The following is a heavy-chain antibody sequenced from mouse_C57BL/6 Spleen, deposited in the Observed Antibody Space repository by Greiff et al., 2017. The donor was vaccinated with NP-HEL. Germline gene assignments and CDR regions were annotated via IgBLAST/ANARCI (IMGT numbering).Heavy chain of an antibody. CDR3: AREEYYYGSSLGYFDY. Sequence: EVKLQESGPGLVKPSQSLSLTCSVTGYSITSGYYWNWIRQFPGNKLEWMGYISYDGSNNYNPSLKNRISITRDTSKNQFFLKLNSVTTEDTATYYCAREEYYYGSSLGYFDYWGQGTTLTVSS. CDR1: GYSITSGYY. D-gene: IGHD1-1*01. CDR2: ISYDGSN. V-gene: IGHV3-6*01. J-gene: IGHJ2*01.